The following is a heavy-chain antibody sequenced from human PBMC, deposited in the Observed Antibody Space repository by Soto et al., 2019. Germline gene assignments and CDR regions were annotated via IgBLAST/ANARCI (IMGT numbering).Heavy chain of an antibody. J-gene: IGHJ3*02. V-gene: IGHV1-69*01. CDR3: ARSRVTYYYDRSAFDI. CDR2: IIPIFGTA. CDR1: GGTFSSYA. D-gene: IGHD3-22*01. Sequence: QVQLVQSGAEVKKPGSSVKVSCKSSGGTFSSYAISWVRQAPGQGLEWMGGIIPIFGTANYAQKFQGRVTITEDESTSTAYMELSSLRSEDTAVYYCARSRVTYYYDRSAFDIWGQGTMVTVSS.